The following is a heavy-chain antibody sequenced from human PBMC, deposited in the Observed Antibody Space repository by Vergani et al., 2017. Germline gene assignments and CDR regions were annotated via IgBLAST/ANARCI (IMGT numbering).Heavy chain of an antibody. CDR1: GFTFSNAW. J-gene: IGHJ3*02. Sequence: EVQLVESGGGLVKPGRSLRLSCAASGFTFSNAWMSWVRQAPGKGLEWVGRIKSKTDGGTTDYAAPVKGRFTISRDDSKNTLYLQMNSLKTEDTAVYYCTTNPLGILPIIWGQGTMVTVSS. D-gene: IGHD7-27*01. V-gene: IGHV3-15*01. CDR2: IKSKTDGGTT. CDR3: TTNPLGILPII.